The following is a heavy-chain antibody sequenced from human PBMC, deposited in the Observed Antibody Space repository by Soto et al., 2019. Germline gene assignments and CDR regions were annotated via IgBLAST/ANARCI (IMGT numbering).Heavy chain of an antibody. CDR3: ARWAAMVIYRGNWFDP. CDR1: GGSFSGYY. V-gene: IGHV4-34*01. D-gene: IGHD5-18*01. J-gene: IGHJ5*02. Sequence: SETLSLTCAVYGGSFSGYYWSWIRQPPGKGLEWIGEINHSGSTNYNPSLKSRVTITVDTSKNQFSLKLSSVTAADTAVYYCARWAAMVIYRGNWFDPWGQGTLVTVSS. CDR2: INHSGST.